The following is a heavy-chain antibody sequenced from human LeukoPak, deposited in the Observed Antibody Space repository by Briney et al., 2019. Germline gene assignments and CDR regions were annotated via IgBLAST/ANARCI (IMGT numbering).Heavy chain of an antibody. V-gene: IGHV3-53*01. Sequence: GGSLRLSCAASGFTVSSNYMSWVRQAPGKGLEWVSVIYSGGSTYYADSVKGRFTISRDNSKNTLYLQMNSLRAEDTAVYYCARETTVNDAFVIWGQGTMVTVSS. J-gene: IGHJ3*02. CDR1: GFTVSSNY. D-gene: IGHD4-17*01. CDR2: IYSGGST. CDR3: ARETTVNDAFVI.